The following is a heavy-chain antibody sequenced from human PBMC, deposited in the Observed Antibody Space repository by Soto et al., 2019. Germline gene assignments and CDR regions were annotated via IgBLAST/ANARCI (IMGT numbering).Heavy chain of an antibody. CDR1: GFTFSSYA. Sequence: GGSLRLSCAASGFTFSSYAMSWVRQAPGKGLEWVAVISYDGSNKYYADSVKGRFTISRDNSKNTLYLQMNSLRAEDTAVYYCANSHRFLEWDHFDYWGQGTLVTVSS. D-gene: IGHD3-3*01. CDR3: ANSHRFLEWDHFDY. V-gene: IGHV3-30*18. CDR2: ISYDGSNK. J-gene: IGHJ4*02.